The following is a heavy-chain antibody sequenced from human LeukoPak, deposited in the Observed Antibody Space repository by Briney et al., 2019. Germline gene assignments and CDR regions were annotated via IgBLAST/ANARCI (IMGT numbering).Heavy chain of an antibody. J-gene: IGHJ6*02. V-gene: IGHV3-30*04. CDR2: ISYDGSNK. CDR3: ARDRKYQLSLAYYYYYGMDV. CDR1: GFTFSSHA. Sequence: GGSLRLSRAASGFTFSSHAMHWVRQAPGKGLEWVAVISYDGSNKYYADSVKGRFTISRDNSKNTLYLQMNSLRAEDTAVYYCARDRKYQLSLAYYYYYGMDVWGRGTTVTVSS. D-gene: IGHD2-2*01.